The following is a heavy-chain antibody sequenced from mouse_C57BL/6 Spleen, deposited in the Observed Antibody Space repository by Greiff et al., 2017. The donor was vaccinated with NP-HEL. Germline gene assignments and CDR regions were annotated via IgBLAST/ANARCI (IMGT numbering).Heavy chain of an antibody. CDR2: ISSGGSYT. D-gene: IGHD1-1*01. CDR1: GFTFSSYG. V-gene: IGHV5-6*01. J-gene: IGHJ2*01. CDR3: ARQGTTVAFDY. Sequence: EVQLQQSGGDLVKPGGSLKLSCAASGFTFSSYGMSWVRQTPDKRLEWVATISSGGSYTYYPDSVKGRFTISRDNAKNTLYLQMSSLKSEDTAMYYCARQGTTVAFDYWGQGTTLTVSS.